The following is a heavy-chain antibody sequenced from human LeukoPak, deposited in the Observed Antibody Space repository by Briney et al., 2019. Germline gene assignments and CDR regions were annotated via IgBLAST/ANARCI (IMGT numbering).Heavy chain of an antibody. Sequence: GASVKVSCKASGYTFTSYDINWVRQATGQGLEWMGWISAYNGNTNYAQKLQGRVTMTTDTSTSTAYMELRSLRSDDTAVYYCARSDYYYGSGSTDYWGQGTLVTVSS. D-gene: IGHD3-10*01. CDR3: ARSDYYYGSGSTDY. CDR2: ISAYNGNT. J-gene: IGHJ4*02. V-gene: IGHV1-18*01. CDR1: GYTFTSYD.